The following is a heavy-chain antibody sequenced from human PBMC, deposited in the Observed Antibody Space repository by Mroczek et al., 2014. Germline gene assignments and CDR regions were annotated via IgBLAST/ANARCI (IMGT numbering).Heavy chain of an antibody. CDR2: ISYDGSNK. Sequence: VQLLESGGGVVQPGRSLRLSCAASGFTFSSYGMHWVRQAPGKGLEWVAVISYDGSNKYYADSVKGRFTISRDNSKNTLYLQMNSLRAEDTAVYYCAKGPIRASDFDYWGQGTLVTVSS. D-gene: IGHD2-2*02. V-gene: IGHV3-30*18. J-gene: IGHJ4*02. CDR3: AKGPIRASDFDY. CDR1: GFTFSSYG.